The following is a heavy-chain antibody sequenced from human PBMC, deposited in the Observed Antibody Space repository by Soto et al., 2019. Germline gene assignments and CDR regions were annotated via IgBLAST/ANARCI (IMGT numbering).Heavy chain of an antibody. CDR3: ARGRAKDCRSTSCYAPYYFDY. Sequence: QVQLVESGGGVVQPGRSLRLSCAASGFTFSSYGMHWVRQAPGKGLEWVAVIWYDGTNKYYTDSVKGRFTISRDNSKNTLYLQMNSLRAEDTAVYYCARGRAKDCRSTSCYAPYYFDYWGQGTLVTVSS. CDR2: IWYDGTNK. CDR1: GFTFSSYG. V-gene: IGHV3-33*08. D-gene: IGHD2-2*01. J-gene: IGHJ4*02.